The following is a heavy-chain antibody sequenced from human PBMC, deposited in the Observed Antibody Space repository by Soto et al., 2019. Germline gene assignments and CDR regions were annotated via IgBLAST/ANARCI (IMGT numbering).Heavy chain of an antibody. CDR2: IIPIFGTA. CDR1: GGTFSSYA. D-gene: IGHD6-6*01. Sequence: ASVKVSCKASGGTFSSYAISWVRQAPGQGLEWMGGIIPIFGTANYAQKFQGRVTITADESTSTAYMELSSLRSEDTAVYYCARTTTSSSIAARLLDPWGQGTLVTVSS. V-gene: IGHV1-69*13. J-gene: IGHJ5*02. CDR3: ARTTTSSSIAARLLDP.